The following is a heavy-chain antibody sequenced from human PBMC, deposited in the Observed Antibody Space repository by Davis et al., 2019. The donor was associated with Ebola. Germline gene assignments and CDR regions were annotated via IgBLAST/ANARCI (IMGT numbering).Heavy chain of an antibody. CDR1: GYTFTSYA. CDR2: INAGNGNT. Sequence: VKVSCKASGYTFTSYAMHWVRQAPGQRLEWMGWINAGNGNTKYSQKLQGRVTMTTDTSTSTAYMELRSLRSDDTAVYYCARVIAQVDYWGQGTLVTVSS. CDR3: ARVIAQVDY. J-gene: IGHJ4*02. V-gene: IGHV1-3*01. D-gene: IGHD2/OR15-2a*01.